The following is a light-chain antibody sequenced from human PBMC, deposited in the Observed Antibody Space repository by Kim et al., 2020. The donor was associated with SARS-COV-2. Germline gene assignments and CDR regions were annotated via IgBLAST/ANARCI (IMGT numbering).Light chain of an antibody. V-gene: IGKV1-17*02. CDR3: LQHNRYPYT. CDR2: SAF. CDR1: EDIRKD. Sequence: DIQMTQSPSSLSASVGDRVTITCRANEDIRKDVDWFQQKPGKAPKRLIYSAFSLQSGVPVRFSGSGSGTEFTLTISHLQPEEFATYFCLQHNRYPYTFGQGTKLEI. J-gene: IGKJ2*01.